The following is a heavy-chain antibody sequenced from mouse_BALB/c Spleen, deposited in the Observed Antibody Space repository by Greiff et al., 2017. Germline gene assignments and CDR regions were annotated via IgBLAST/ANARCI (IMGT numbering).Heavy chain of an antibody. CDR3: ARSGTSYLRLDY. J-gene: IGHJ2*01. CDR1: GFTFSSFG. V-gene: IGHV5-17*02. CDR2: ISSGSSTI. Sequence: EVQRVESGGGLVQPGGSRKLSCAASGFTFSSFGMHWVRQAPEKGLEWVAYISSGSSTIYYADTVKGRFTISRDNPKNTLFLQMTSLRSEDTAMYYCARSGTSYLRLDYWGQGTTLTVSS. D-gene: IGHD1-2*01.